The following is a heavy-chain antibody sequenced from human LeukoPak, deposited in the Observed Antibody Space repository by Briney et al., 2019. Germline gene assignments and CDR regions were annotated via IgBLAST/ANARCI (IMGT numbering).Heavy chain of an antibody. CDR1: GYSFTSYW. CDR3: ARRRYCSGGSCYSVNWFDP. Sequence: GESLKISCKGSGYSFTSYWIGWVRQMPGKGLEWMGIIYPGDSDTRYSPSFQGQVTISADKSISTAYLQWGSLKASDTAMYYCARRRYCSGGSCYSVNWFDPWGQGTLVTVSS. CDR2: IYPGDSDT. V-gene: IGHV5-51*01. J-gene: IGHJ5*02. D-gene: IGHD2-15*01.